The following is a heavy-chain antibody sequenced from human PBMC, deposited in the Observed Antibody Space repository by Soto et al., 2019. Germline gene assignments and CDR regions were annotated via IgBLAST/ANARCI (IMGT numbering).Heavy chain of an antibody. CDR2: ISYDGSNK. V-gene: IGHV3-30-3*01. Sequence: QVQLVESGGGVVQPGRSLRLSCAASGFTFSSYAMHWVRQAPGKGLEWVAVISYDGSNKYYADSAKGRFTISRDNSKNTLYLQMNSLRAEDTAVYYCARDPFRYEYGMDVWGQGTTVTVSS. D-gene: IGHD3-3*01. CDR3: ARDPFRYEYGMDV. CDR1: GFTFSSYA. J-gene: IGHJ6*02.